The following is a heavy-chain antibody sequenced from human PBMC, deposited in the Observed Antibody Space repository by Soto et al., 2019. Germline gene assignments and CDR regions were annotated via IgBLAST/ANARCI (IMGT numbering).Heavy chain of an antibody. CDR1: GYTFTSYG. J-gene: IGHJ4*02. D-gene: IGHD3-9*01. CDR2: ISAYNGNT. Sequence: GASVKVSCKASGYTFTSYGISWVRQAPGQGLEWMGWISAYNGNTNYAQKLQGRVTMTTDTSTSTAYMELRSLRSDDTAVYYCARDLRALTGYYPFDYWGQGTLVTVSS. CDR3: ARDLRALTGYYPFDY. V-gene: IGHV1-18*01.